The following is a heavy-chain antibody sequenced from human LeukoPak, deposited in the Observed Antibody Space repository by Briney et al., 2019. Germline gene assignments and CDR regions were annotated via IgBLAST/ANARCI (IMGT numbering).Heavy chain of an antibody. V-gene: IGHV4-34*01. D-gene: IGHD6-13*01. Sequence: GSLRLSCAASGFTFSSYAMSWVRQAPGKGLEWIGEINHSGSTNYNPSLKRRVTISVDTSQNQFSVRLNSVTAADTAVYYCARGRYLTTGGGAAAGFLDYWGQGTLVTVSS. CDR3: ARGRYLTTGGGAAAGFLDY. CDR1: GFTFSSYA. J-gene: IGHJ4*02. CDR2: INHSGST.